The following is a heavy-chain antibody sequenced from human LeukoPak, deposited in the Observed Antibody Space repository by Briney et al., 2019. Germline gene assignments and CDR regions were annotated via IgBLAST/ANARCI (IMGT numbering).Heavy chain of an antibody. CDR1: GGSSSSSSYY. Sequence: SETLSLTCTVSGGSSSSSSYYWGWIRQPPGKGLEWIGSIYYSGSTYYNPSLKSRVTISVDTSKNQFSLKLSSVTAADTAVYYCATLNDYYDSSGYPRFGPWGQGTLVTVSS. V-gene: IGHV4-39*01. J-gene: IGHJ5*02. D-gene: IGHD3-22*01. CDR2: IYYSGST. CDR3: ATLNDYYDSSGYPRFGP.